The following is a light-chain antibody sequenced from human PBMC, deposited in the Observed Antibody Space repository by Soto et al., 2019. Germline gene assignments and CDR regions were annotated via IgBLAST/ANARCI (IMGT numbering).Light chain of an antibody. CDR2: GAS. Sequence: DIQMTQSPSSLSASVGDTVIITCRASQTISVYLNWYQQKPGKAPKLLIYGASKLQSGVPSRFSGSGSGTEFTLTITSLQTEDFATYFCQQSSTTPLTFGGGTKVEIK. CDR1: QTISVY. V-gene: IGKV1-39*01. J-gene: IGKJ4*01. CDR3: QQSSTTPLT.